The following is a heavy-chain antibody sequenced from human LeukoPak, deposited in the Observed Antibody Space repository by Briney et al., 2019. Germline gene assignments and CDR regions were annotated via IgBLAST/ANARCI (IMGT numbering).Heavy chain of an antibody. D-gene: IGHD4-17*01. CDR2: IYHSGDT. CDR3: AGNGYYSVDY. Sequence: PETLSLTCVVSGGSISSNWWSWVRQTPGKGLEWIGEIYHSGDTTYNPSLKSRVTMSVEKFKSQFSLELTSVTAADTAVYHCAGNGYYSVDYWGQGILVTVSS. V-gene: IGHV4-4*03. CDR1: GGSISSNW. J-gene: IGHJ4*02.